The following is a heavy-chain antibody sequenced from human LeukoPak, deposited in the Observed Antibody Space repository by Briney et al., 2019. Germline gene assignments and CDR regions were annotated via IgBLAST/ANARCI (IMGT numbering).Heavy chain of an antibody. Sequence: GEALKISFKGSGYRFTSYWIGWGRPMPGKGLEGMGIIYPGDFDTRYSPSFQGQVTTSADKSISTAYLQWSSLKASDTAMYYCARGTRRTFFDYWGQGTLVTVSS. CDR1: GYRFTSYW. CDR2: IYPGDFDT. V-gene: IGHV5-51*01. D-gene: IGHD1-1*01. J-gene: IGHJ4*02. CDR3: ARGTRRTFFDY.